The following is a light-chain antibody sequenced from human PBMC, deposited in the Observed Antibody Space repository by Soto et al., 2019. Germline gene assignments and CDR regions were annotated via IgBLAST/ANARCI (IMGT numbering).Light chain of an antibody. Sequence: QPVLTQPASVSGSPGQSITISCTGSSSDIGGYNYVSWYQQYPGKAPKLMIYEVSNRPSGVSNRFSASKSGNTASLTISGLQAEDETDYYCSSYTNSGTWVFGGGTKLTVL. CDR3: SSYTNSGTWV. CDR1: SSDIGGYNY. CDR2: EVS. J-gene: IGLJ3*02. V-gene: IGLV2-14*01.